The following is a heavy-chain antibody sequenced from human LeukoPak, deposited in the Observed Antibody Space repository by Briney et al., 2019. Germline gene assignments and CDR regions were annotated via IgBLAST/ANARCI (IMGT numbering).Heavy chain of an antibody. D-gene: IGHD5-18*01. Sequence: GGSLRLSCAASGFTFSGYWMSWVRQAPGKGLEWVAFIRYDGSNKYYADSVKGRFTISRDNSKNTLYLQMNSLRAEDTAVYYCAKERYSYGYYFDYWGQGTLVTVSS. J-gene: IGHJ4*02. V-gene: IGHV3-30*02. CDR3: AKERYSYGYYFDY. CDR1: GFTFSGYW. CDR2: IRYDGSNK.